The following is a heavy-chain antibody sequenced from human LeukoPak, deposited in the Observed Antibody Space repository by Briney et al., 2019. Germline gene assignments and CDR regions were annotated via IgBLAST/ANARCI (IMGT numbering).Heavy chain of an antibody. CDR2: IRNKANSYTT. Sequence: GGSLRLSCAASGVTFSDHYMEWVRQAPGKGLEWVGRIRNKANSYTTEYAASVKGRFTISKDSLYLQMNSLKIEDTAVYYCASSPPSGIVVFDMWGQGTMVTVSS. CDR1: GVTFSDHY. D-gene: IGHD1-26*01. V-gene: IGHV3-72*01. CDR3: ASSPPSGIVVFDM. J-gene: IGHJ3*02.